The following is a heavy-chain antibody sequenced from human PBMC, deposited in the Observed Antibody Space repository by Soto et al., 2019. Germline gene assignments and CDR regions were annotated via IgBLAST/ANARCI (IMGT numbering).Heavy chain of an antibody. Sequence: GGSLRLSCAGSGFTFSYYSMNWVRQAPGKGLEWVSYISSSSTLHYADSVKGRFTISRDNAKNSLYLQMNGLRDEDTAVYYCARDACISTSCYAEGMDVWGQGTTVTVSS. J-gene: IGHJ6*02. D-gene: IGHD2-2*01. V-gene: IGHV3-48*02. CDR3: ARDACISTSCYAEGMDV. CDR2: ISSSSTL. CDR1: GFTFSYYS.